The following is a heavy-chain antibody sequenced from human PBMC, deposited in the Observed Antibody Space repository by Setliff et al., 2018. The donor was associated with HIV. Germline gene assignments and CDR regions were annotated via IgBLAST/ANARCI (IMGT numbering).Heavy chain of an antibody. V-gene: IGHV1-69*10. CDR1: GGTYSSSA. Sequence: SVKVSCKTSGGTYSSSALSWVRQARGQGPEWLGGIIPVFGMTDYAQNFQGRLIITADTSTNTAYMELLSLTSEDTATYYCATQTVAVGAPGYFDSWGQGTLVTVSS. CDR3: ATQTVAVGAPGYFDS. CDR2: IIPVFGMT. D-gene: IGHD6-19*01. J-gene: IGHJ4*02.